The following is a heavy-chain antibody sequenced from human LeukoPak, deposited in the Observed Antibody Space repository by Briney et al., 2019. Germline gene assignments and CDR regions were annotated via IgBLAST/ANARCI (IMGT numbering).Heavy chain of an antibody. D-gene: IGHD4-17*01. CDR2: ITSSGDRQ. V-gene: IGHV3-48*03. J-gene: IGHJ4*02. Sequence: GGSLRLSCVASGFTFEYYEMIWVRQAPGKGLEWLSYITSSGDRQHYADSVKGRFTVSRDNAESSLYLQMNTLRVEDTAVYYCVRDDFGDSWGQGTLVTVSS. CDR1: GFTFEYYE. CDR3: VRDDFGDS.